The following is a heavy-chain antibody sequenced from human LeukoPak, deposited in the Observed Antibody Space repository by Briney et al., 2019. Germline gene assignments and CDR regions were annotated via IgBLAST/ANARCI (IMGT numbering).Heavy chain of an antibody. D-gene: IGHD1-26*01. J-gene: IGHJ3*02. CDR2: IYYSGST. Sequence: PSETLSLTCTVSGGSISSSSYYWGWIRQPPGKGLEWIGYIYYSGSTNYNPSLKSRVTISVDTSKNQFSLKLSSVTAAHTAVYYCACGTMDAFDIWGQGTMVTVSS. V-gene: IGHV4-61*05. CDR3: ACGTMDAFDI. CDR1: GGSISSSSYY.